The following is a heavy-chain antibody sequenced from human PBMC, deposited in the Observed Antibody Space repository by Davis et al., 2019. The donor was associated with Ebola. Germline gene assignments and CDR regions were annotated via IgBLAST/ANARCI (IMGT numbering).Heavy chain of an antibody. CDR2: INPSGGST. J-gene: IGHJ4*02. D-gene: IGHD5-18*01. V-gene: IGHV1-46*01. Sequence: ASVKVSCKASGYTFTGYYMHWVRQAPGQGLEWMGIINPSGGSTSYAQKFQGRVTMTRDTSTSTVYMELSSLRSEDTAVYYCARDVEYSYGRLRADYWGQGTLVTVSS. CDR1: GYTFTGYY. CDR3: ARDVEYSYGRLRADY.